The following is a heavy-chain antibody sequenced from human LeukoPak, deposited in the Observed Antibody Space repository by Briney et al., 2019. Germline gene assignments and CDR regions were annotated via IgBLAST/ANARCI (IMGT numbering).Heavy chain of an antibody. J-gene: IGHJ4*02. Sequence: SVKVSCKASGGTFSSYAISWVRQAHGQGLEWMGRIIPIFGTANYAQKFQGRVTITTDESTSTAYMELSSLRSEDTAVYYCARGYGGVNYYASSGYYFDYWGQGTLVTVSS. CDR2: IIPIFGTA. D-gene: IGHD3-22*01. CDR3: ARGYGGVNYYASSGYYFDY. CDR1: GGTFSSYA. V-gene: IGHV1-69*05.